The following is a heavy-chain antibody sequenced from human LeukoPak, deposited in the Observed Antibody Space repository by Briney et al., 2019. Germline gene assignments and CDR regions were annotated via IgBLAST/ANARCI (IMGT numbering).Heavy chain of an antibody. Sequence: SETLSLTCTVSGGSISSGGYYWSWIRQHPGKGLEWIGYIYYSGSTYYNPSLKSRVTISVDTSKNQFSLKLSSVTAADTAVYYCARAGGSYNRRFDPWGQGTLVTVSS. CDR3: ARAGGSYNRRFDP. CDR1: GGSISSGGYY. V-gene: IGHV4-31*03. D-gene: IGHD1-26*01. CDR2: IYYSGST. J-gene: IGHJ5*02.